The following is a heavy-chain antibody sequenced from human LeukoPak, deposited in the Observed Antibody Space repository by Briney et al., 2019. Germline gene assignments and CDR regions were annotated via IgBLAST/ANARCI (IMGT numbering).Heavy chain of an antibody. CDR2: IIPIFGTA. D-gene: IGHD5-18*01. Sequence: VASVKVSCKASGDTFSSYAISGVRQAPGQGLEWMGGIIPIFGTANYAQKFQGRVTITADESTSTAYMELSSLRSEDTAVYYCARGARGYSYDDAFDIWGQGTMVTVSS. V-gene: IGHV1-69*01. CDR3: ARGARGYSYDDAFDI. CDR1: GDTFSSYA. J-gene: IGHJ3*02.